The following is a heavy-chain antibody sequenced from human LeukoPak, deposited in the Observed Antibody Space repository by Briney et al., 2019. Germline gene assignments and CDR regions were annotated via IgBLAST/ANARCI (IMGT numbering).Heavy chain of an antibody. Sequence: GGSLRLSCVGSGFTFYSFAMSWVRQAPGKGLEWVSAISGSGTTTYYADSVAGRFTISRDNSKNTLYLQMNSLRAEDSAVYYCARGHGNYMPANYLLHWGQGTLVTVSA. D-gene: IGHD4/OR15-4a*01. CDR1: GFTFYSFA. J-gene: IGHJ1*01. V-gene: IGHV3-23*01. CDR3: ARGHGNYMPANYLLH. CDR2: ISGSGTTT.